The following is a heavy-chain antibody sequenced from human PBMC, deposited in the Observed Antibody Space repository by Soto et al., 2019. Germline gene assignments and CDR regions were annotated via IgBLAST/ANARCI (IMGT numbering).Heavy chain of an antibody. J-gene: IGHJ6*02. CDR2: INGGNGHT. Sequence: ASVKVSCKASGYTFSTYALHWLRQAPGQGLEWMGWINGGNGHTGYSQKFKDRVTISRDTPASTAYMELSGLRSEDTAVYYCARGKGMEENYYYYGMDVWGQGTTVTVFS. V-gene: IGHV1-3*01. CDR1: GYTFSTYA. D-gene: IGHD1-1*01. CDR3: ARGKGMEENYYYYGMDV.